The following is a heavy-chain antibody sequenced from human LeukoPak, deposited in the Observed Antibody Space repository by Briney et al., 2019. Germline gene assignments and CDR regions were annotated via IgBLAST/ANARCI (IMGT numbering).Heavy chain of an antibody. CDR2: IYSGGST. CDR1: GFTVSSNY. Sequence: PGGSLRLSCAASGFTVSSNYMSWVRQAPGKGLEWVSVIYSGGSTYYADSVKGRFTISRDNSKNTLYLQMNSLRAEDTAVYYCARVGITTYYYYYYMDVWGKGTTVTVSS. J-gene: IGHJ6*03. CDR3: ARVGITTYYYYYYMDV. V-gene: IGHV3-66*01. D-gene: IGHD3-22*01.